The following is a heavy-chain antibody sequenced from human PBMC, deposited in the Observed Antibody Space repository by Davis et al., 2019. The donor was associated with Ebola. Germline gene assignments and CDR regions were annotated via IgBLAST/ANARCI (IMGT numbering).Heavy chain of an antibody. CDR1: GFTFSSYA. CDR3: AKGGGITIFGVVVDY. Sequence: GGSLRLSCAASGFTFSSYAMHWVRQAPGKGLEWVAVISYDGSNKYYADSVKGRFTISRDNSKNTLYLQMNSLRAEDTAVYYCAKGGGITIFGVVVDYWGQGTLVTVSS. CDR2: ISYDGSNK. V-gene: IGHV3-30*04. J-gene: IGHJ4*02. D-gene: IGHD3-3*01.